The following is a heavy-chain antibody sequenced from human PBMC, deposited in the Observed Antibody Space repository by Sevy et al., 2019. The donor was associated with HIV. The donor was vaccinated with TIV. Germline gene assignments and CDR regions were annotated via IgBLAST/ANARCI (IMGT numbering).Heavy chain of an antibody. D-gene: IGHD5-18*01. CDR1: GFTFSSYA. Sequence: GGSLRLSCAASGFTFSSYAMSWVRQAPGKGLEWVSAISSSGGSTYYANSVKGRFTISRDNSKNTLYLQMNSLRAEDTAVYYCAKTEDTGRDEFDSWGQGTLVTVSS. V-gene: IGHV3-23*01. CDR2: ISSSGGST. CDR3: AKTEDTGRDEFDS. J-gene: IGHJ4*02.